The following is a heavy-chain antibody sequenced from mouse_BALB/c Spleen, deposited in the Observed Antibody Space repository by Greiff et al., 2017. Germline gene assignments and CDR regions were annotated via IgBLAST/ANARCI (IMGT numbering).Heavy chain of an antibody. J-gene: IGHJ4*01. V-gene: IGHV1S56*01. Sequence: VQGVESGPELVKPGASVRISCKASGYTFTSYYIHWVKQRPGQGLEWIGWIYPGNVNTKYNEKFKGKATLTADKSSSTAYMQLSSLTSEDSAVYFCARGDYYAMDYWGQGTSVTVSS. CDR2: IYPGNVNT. CDR3: ARGDYYAMDY. CDR1: GYTFTSYY.